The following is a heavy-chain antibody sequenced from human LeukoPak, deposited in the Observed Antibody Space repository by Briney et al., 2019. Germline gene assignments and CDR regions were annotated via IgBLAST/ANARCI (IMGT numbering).Heavy chain of an antibody. D-gene: IGHD5-24*01. CDR1: GYTFTSYA. V-gene: IGHV1-2*02. J-gene: IGHJ4*02. CDR3: ARDRYGDGFAHFDY. CDR2: ITPSGGT. Sequence: ASVEVSCKASGYTFTSYAMHWVRQAPGQGLEWMGWITPSGGTNYPQKFQGRVAITRDTSITTAYMDLSKLTSDDTAVYYCARDRYGDGFAHFDYWGQGALVTVSS.